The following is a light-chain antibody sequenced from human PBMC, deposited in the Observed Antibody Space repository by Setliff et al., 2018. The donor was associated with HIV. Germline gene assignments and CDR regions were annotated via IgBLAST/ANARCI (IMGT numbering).Light chain of an antibody. Sequence: QSVLTQPASVSGSPGQSITISCTGTSSDVGDYNYVSWYQQHPGKAPKLMISDVSNRPSGVSNRFSGSKSGNAASLTISGLQAEDDADYYCSSYTSSTPLDVFGTGTKVTVL. J-gene: IGLJ1*01. CDR2: DVS. V-gene: IGLV2-14*03. CDR3: SSYTSSTPLDV. CDR1: SSDVGDYNY.